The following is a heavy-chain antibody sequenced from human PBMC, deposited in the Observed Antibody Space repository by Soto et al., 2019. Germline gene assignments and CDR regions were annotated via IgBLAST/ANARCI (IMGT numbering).Heavy chain of an antibody. D-gene: IGHD4-17*01. V-gene: IGHV1-2*04. J-gene: IGHJ3*02. Sequence: ASVKVSCKASGDTFTGYYMHWVRQAPGQGLEWMGWISPNSGGTNYAQKFQGWVTMTRDTSISTAYMELSRLRSDDTAVYYCARERWHYGDYANDAFDIWGQGTMVTVSS. CDR1: GDTFTGYY. CDR3: ARERWHYGDYANDAFDI. CDR2: ISPNSGGT.